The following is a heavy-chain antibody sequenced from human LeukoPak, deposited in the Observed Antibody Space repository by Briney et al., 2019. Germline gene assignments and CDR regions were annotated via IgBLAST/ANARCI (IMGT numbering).Heavy chain of an antibody. D-gene: IGHD6-13*01. CDR2: ISYDGSNK. CDR1: GFTFSRYA. V-gene: IGHV3-30-3*01. CDR3: ARDRGYSSSWYVY. Sequence: GGSLRLSCAASGFTFSRYAMHWVRQAPGKGLEWVALISYDGSNKYYADSVKGRFTISRDNSKNTLYLQMNSLRAEDTAVYYCARDRGYSSSWYVYWGQGTLVTVSS. J-gene: IGHJ4*02.